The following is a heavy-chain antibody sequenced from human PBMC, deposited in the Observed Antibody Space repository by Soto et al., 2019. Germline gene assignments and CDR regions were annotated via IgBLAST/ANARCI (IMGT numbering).Heavy chain of an antibody. Sequence: GASVKVSCKASGYTFTSYGISWVRQAPGQGLEWMGWISAYNGNTNYAQKLQGRVTMTTDTSTSTAYMELRSLRSDDTAVYYCASLSPGSYKKVYYGMDVWGQGTTVTVSS. CDR3: ASLSPGSYKKVYYGMDV. D-gene: IGHD3-10*01. CDR2: ISAYNGNT. CDR1: GYTFTSYG. V-gene: IGHV1-18*01. J-gene: IGHJ6*02.